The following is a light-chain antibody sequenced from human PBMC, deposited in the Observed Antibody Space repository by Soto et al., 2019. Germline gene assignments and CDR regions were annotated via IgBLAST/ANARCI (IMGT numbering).Light chain of an antibody. V-gene: IGKV1-27*01. CDR1: QGISHY. J-gene: IGKJ1*01. CDR3: QKYNSAPRT. Sequence: DIQMTHSPSSLSATVGDRVTSTCRASQGISHYLAWYQQKPGKVPKLLVYDASTVQSGVPSRFSGSGSGTDFTLTISSLQPEDVAAYYCQKYNSAPRTFGHGTKV. CDR2: DAS.